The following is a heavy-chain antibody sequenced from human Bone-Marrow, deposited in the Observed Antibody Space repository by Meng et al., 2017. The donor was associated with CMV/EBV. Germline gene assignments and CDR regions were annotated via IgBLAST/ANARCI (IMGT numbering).Heavy chain of an antibody. CDR2: IIPIFGTA. V-gene: IGHV1-69*05. Sequence: SVKVSCKASGGTFSSYAISWVRQAPGQGLEWMGGIIPIFGTANYAQKFQGRVTITTDESTSTAYMELSSLRSEDTAVYYCARDRLRYNWNFYLDYWVQGTLVTVSS. D-gene: IGHD1-7*01. CDR3: ARDRLRYNWNFYLDY. CDR1: GGTFSSYA. J-gene: IGHJ4*02.